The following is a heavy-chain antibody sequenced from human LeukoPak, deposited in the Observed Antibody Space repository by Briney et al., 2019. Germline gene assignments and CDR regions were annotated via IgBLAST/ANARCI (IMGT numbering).Heavy chain of an antibody. V-gene: IGHV3-21*01. D-gene: IGHD1-26*01. CDR3: ARDNFVGASRH. Sequence: PGGSLRLSCAASGFTFSNYAMNWVRQAPGKGLECVSSISSSSSYIYYADSVKGRFTISRDNAKNSLYLQMNSLRAEDTAVYYCARDNFVGASRHWGQGTLVTVSS. CDR1: GFTFSNYA. CDR2: ISSSSSYI. J-gene: IGHJ4*02.